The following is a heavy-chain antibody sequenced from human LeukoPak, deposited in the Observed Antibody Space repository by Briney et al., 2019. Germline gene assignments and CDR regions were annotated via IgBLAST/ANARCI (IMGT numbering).Heavy chain of an antibody. D-gene: IGHD3-22*01. J-gene: IGHJ4*02. CDR2: IGGSGGGT. CDR1: AFTFTSFA. V-gene: IGHV3-23*01. Sequence: GGSLRLSCAASAFTFTSFAMTWVRQAPGKGLEWVSTIGGSGGGTFYADSVKGRFTISRDNAKNSLYLQMNSLRAEDTAVYYCARAESTYYYDSSVDYWGQGTLVTVSS. CDR3: ARAESTYYYDSSVDY.